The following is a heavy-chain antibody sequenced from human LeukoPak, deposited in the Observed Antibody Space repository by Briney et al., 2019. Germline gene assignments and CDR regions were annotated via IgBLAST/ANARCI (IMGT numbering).Heavy chain of an antibody. V-gene: IGHV3-15*01. CDR2: IKSKTDGSTT. D-gene: IGHD3-22*01. CDR1: GFPFSSYA. Sequence: PGGSLRLSCAASGFPFSSYAMNWVRQAPGKGVEWVGRIKSKTDGSTTDYAAAVKGRFTIAREDSKNTLYMQMNSRKTGDTAVYYCTTASTPAYYYDSSGNYWYFDLRGRGTLVTVSS. J-gene: IGHJ2*01. CDR3: TTASTPAYYYDSSGNYWYFDL.